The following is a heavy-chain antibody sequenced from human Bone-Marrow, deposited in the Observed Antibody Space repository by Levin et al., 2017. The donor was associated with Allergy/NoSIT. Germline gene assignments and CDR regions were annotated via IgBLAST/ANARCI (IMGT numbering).Heavy chain of an antibody. CDR2: ISGNSHYV. J-gene: IGHJ6*02. D-gene: IGHD6-19*01. CDR1: GFDFNTHD. Sequence: NSGGSLRLSCRGSGFDFNTHDMNWVRQAPGQGLEWVSSISGNSHYVYYADSVMGRFSISRDNAKNSMFLHMNSLRVEDTAVYYCARSQGRSGWSYYYYGMDVWGRGTTLTVSS. V-gene: IGHV3-21*06. CDR3: ARSQGRSGWSYYYYGMDV.